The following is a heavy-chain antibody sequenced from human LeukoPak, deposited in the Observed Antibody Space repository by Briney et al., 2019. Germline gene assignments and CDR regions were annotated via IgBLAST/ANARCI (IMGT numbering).Heavy chain of an antibody. CDR1: GYSFTSYW. J-gene: IGHJ6*03. D-gene: IGHD5-12*01. CDR2: IYSGDSDT. CDR3: ARHHQERGYSGYGGGYYYYMDV. Sequence: GESLKISCKGSGYSFTSYWIGWVRQMPGKGLEWMGIIYSGDSDTIYSPSFQGQVTISADKSISTAYLQWSSLKASDTAMYYCARHHQERGYSGYGGGYYYYMDVWGKGTTVTVSS. V-gene: IGHV5-51*01.